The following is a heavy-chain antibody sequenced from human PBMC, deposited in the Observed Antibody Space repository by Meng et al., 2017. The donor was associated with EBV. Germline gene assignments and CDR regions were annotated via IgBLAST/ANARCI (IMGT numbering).Heavy chain of an antibody. CDR2: ISPIFGTA. D-gene: IGHD1-20*01. Sequence: QGLVCQSVAAVKNPGSSLKVSCKASDSPYSSYAFSWVRQDTGQGLEWKGGISPIFGTANYAQKFQGRVTITADESTSTAYMELSSLRSEDTDVYYCARAPDNWNDGPYYWGQGTLVTVSS. CDR3: ARAPDNWNDGPYY. CDR1: DSPYSSYA. J-gene: IGHJ4*02. V-gene: IGHV1-69*01.